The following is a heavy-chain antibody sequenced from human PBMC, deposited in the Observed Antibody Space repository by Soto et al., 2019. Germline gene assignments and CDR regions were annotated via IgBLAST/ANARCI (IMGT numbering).Heavy chain of an antibody. J-gene: IGHJ5*02. CDR2: IIPIFGTA. Sequence: SVKVSCKASGGTFSSYAISWVLQAPGQGLEWMGGIIPIFGTANYAQKFQGRVTITADESTSTAYMELSSLRSEDTAVYYCARQGVVVVPAAYGGNWFDPWGQGTLVTVSS. CDR3: ARQGVVVVPAAYGGNWFDP. CDR1: GGTFSSYA. D-gene: IGHD2-2*01. V-gene: IGHV1-69*13.